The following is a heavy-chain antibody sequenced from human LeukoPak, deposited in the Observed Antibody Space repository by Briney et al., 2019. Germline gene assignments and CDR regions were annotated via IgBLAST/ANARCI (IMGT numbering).Heavy chain of an antibody. CDR2: IKQDGSEK. V-gene: IGHV3-7*01. CDR3: ARDSYYDSSGYYGY. D-gene: IGHD3-22*01. CDR1: GFTFRSYW. Sequence: GGSLRLSCAASGFTFRSYWMGWVRQAPGKGLEWVANIKQDGSEKYYVDSVKGRFTISRDNAKNSLYLQMNSLRAEDTAVYYCARDSYYDSSGYYGYWGQGTLVTVSS. J-gene: IGHJ4*02.